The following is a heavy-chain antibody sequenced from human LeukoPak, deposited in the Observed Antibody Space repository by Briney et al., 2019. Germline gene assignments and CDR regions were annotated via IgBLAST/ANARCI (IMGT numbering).Heavy chain of an antibody. V-gene: IGHV4-39*01. J-gene: IGHJ6*03. CDR1: GGSISSSSYY. D-gene: IGHD3-16*02. Sequence: SETLSLTCTVSGGSISSSSYYWGWIRQPPGKGLEWIGSIYYTGSTYYNPSLKSRVTISVDTSKNQFSLKLSSVTAADTAVYYCARGRYDYVWGSYRDPYYYMDVWGKGTTVTISS. CDR3: ARGRYDYVWGSYRDPYYYMDV. CDR2: IYYTGST.